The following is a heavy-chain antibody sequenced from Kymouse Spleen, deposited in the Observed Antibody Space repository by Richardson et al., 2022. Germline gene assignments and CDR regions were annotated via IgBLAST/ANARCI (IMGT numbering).Heavy chain of an antibody. V-gene: IGHV4-34*01. D-gene: IGHD6-13*01. J-gene: IGHJ4*02. Sequence: QVQLQQWGAGLLKPSETLSLTCAVYGGSFSGYYWSWIRQPPGKGLEWIGEINHSGSTNYNPSLKSRVTISVDTSKNQFSLKLSSVTAADTAVYYCARVAAAGTPFDYWGQGTLVTVSS. CDR2: INHSGST. CDR1: GGSFSGYY. CDR3: ARVAAAGTPFDY.